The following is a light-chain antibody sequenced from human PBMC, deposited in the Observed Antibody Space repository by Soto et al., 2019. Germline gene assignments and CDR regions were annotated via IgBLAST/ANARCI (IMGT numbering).Light chain of an antibody. CDR1: QSVGSD. J-gene: IGKJ1*01. V-gene: IGKV3-15*01. CDR2: GAS. CDR3: QQYLDWHRT. Sequence: EIVMTQSPATLSVSPGARATLSCRASQSVGSDLVWYRQKPGQAPRLLIYGASNRATGVPDRFSGSGSGAVFTLTISRLQSDDFAVYYCQQYLDWHRTFRQGTKVEIK.